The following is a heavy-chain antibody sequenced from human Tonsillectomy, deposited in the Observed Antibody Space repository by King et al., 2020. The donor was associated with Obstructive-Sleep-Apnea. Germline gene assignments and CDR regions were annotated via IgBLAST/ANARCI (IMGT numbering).Heavy chain of an antibody. CDR3: AREDQESSLI. CDR2: ISSSSSTI. V-gene: IGHV3-48*04. D-gene: IGHD2-2*01. J-gene: IGHJ3*02. Sequence: VQLVESGGGLVQPGGSLRISCAASGFTFSSYSMNWVRQAPGKGLEWVSYISSSSSTIYYADSVKGRFTISRDNAKNSLYLQMNSLRAEDTAVYYCAREDQESSLIWGQGTMVTVSS. CDR1: GFTFSSYS.